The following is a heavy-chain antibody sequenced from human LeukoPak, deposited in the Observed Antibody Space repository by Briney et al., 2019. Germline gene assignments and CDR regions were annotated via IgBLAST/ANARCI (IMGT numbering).Heavy chain of an antibody. V-gene: IGHV3-23*01. CDR3: SKDLYDSSVATTYDY. CDR1: GFTFNSYA. D-gene: IGHD3-22*01. CDR2: ISGSGGRT. J-gene: IGHJ4*02. Sequence: GGSLRLFCAASGFTFNSYAMSWVPQARGKGLEWVSAISGSGGRTYYADSVKGRFTISRDNSKNTLYVQMNSLRPEDTAVYYCSKDLYDSSVATTYDYWGQGTLVTVSS.